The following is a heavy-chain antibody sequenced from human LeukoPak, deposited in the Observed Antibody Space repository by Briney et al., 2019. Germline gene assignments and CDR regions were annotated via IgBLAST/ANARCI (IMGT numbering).Heavy chain of an antibody. Sequence: SETLSLTCAVSGGSISSGGYSWSWIRQPPGKGLEWIGYIYHSGSTYYNPSLKSRVTISVDRSKNQFSLKLSSVTAADTAVYYCARGGYGSGSYGRDNWFDPWGQGNPGHRLL. CDR2: IYHSGST. V-gene: IGHV4-30-2*01. D-gene: IGHD3-10*01. CDR3: ARGGYGSGSYGRDNWFDP. CDR1: GGSISSGGYS. J-gene: IGHJ5*02.